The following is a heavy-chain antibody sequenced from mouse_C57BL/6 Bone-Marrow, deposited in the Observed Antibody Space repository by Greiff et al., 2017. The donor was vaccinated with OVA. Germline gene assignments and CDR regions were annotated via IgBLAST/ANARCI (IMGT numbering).Heavy chain of an antibody. J-gene: IGHJ2*01. V-gene: IGHV5-17*01. D-gene: IGHD1-1*01. CDR3: ARDYYGSSYPYYFDY. CDR1: GFTFSDYG. CDR2: ISSGSSTI. Sequence: EVQVVESGGGLVKPGGSLKLSCAASGFTFSDYGMHWVRQAPEKGLEWVACISSGSSTIYYADTVKGRFTISRDNAKNTLFLQMTSLRSEDTAMYYCARDYYGSSYPYYFDYWGQGTTLTVSS.